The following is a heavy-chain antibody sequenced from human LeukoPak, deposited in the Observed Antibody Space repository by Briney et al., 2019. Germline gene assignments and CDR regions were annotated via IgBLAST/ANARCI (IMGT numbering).Heavy chain of an antibody. J-gene: IGHJ4*02. CDR2: IKSKHGGGTT. CDR1: GFTFKNAW. V-gene: IGHV3-15*01. CDR3: TTAPASLDY. Sequence: GGSLRLSCATSGFTFKNAWMSWIRQAPGKGLKWVGRIKSKHGGGTTDFAAPVKGRFNISRDDSENTLYLQMNSLISDDTAVYYCTTAPASLDYWGQGTLVTVSS.